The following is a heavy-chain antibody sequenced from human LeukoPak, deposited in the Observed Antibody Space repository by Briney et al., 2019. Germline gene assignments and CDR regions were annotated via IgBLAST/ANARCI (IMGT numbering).Heavy chain of an antibody. J-gene: IGHJ4*02. V-gene: IGHV4-38-2*02. D-gene: IGHD3-10*01. CDR2: IYHSGST. CDR3: ARANYYGSGSLYYFDY. CDR1: GYSISSGYY. Sequence: SETLSLTCTVSGYSISSGYYWGWIRQPPGKGLEWIGSIYHSGSTYYNPSLKSRVTISVDTSKNQFSLKLSSVTAADTAVYYCARANYYGSGSLYYFDYWGQGTLVTVSS.